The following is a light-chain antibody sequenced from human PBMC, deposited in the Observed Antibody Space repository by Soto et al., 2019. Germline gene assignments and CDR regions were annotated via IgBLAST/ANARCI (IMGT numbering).Light chain of an antibody. CDR1: QSLSSS. CDR3: QQDGSLMCR. V-gene: IGKV3-20*01. Sequence: PGGLENLSCRDSQSLSSSLPWYQQKPGRAPRVLIYDTSSRATGIPDRFSGSGSGTDFTLTISRLEPEDFAVYYCQQDGSLMCRFGEGSNVDFK. J-gene: IGKJ1*01. CDR2: DTS.